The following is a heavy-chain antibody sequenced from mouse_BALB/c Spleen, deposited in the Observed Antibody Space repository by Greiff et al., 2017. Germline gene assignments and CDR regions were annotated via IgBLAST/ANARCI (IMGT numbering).Heavy chain of an antibody. CDR1: GYTFTSYV. Sequence: EVQLQQSGPELVKPGASVKMSCKASGYTFTSYVMHWVKQKPGQGLEWIGYINPYNDGTKYNEKFKGKATLTSDKSSSTAYMELSSLTSEDSAVYYCARGGTRDGFDYWGQGTTFTVSS. D-gene: IGHD3-3*01. J-gene: IGHJ2*01. CDR3: ARGGTRDGFDY. CDR2: INPYNDGT. V-gene: IGHV1-14*01.